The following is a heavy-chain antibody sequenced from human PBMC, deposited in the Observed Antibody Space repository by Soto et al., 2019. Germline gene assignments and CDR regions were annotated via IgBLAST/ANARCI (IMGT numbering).Heavy chain of an antibody. CDR1: GYSFTSYW. Sequence: PGESLNISCKGSGYSFTSYWIGWVRQMPGKGLEWMGIIYPGDSDTRYSPSFQGQVTISADKSISTAYLQWSSLKASDTAMYYCAIFESYYYGSGSYLLDYWGQGTLVTVSS. CDR3: AIFESYYYGSGSYLLDY. J-gene: IGHJ4*02. CDR2: IYPGDSDT. D-gene: IGHD3-10*01. V-gene: IGHV5-51*01.